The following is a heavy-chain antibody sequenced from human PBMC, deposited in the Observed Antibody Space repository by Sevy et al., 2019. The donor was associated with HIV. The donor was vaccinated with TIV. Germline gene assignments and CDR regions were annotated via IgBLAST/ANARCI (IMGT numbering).Heavy chain of an antibody. CDR3: AGGNAWGRGYS. CDR2: IYYNGHI. J-gene: IGHJ4*02. Sequence: SETLSLTCTVSGGSITSLYWNWIRQPPGKGLEWIANIYYNGHINYNPSLKSRVISSLDTSKNQFSLRLSSVTAADTAMYYCAGGNAWGRGYSWGQGTLVTVSS. V-gene: IGHV4-59*08. D-gene: IGHD1-26*01. CDR1: GGSITSLY.